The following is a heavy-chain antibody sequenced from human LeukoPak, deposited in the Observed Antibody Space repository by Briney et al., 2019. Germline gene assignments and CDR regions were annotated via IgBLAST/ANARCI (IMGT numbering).Heavy chain of an antibody. CDR1: GGSFSGYY. V-gene: IGHV4-34*01. Sequence: SETLSLTCAVYGGSFSGYYWSWIRQPPGKGLEWIGEINHSGSTNYNPSLKSRVTISVDTSKNQFSLKLSSVTASDTAVYYCARGQGLRYFDWLRRYYFDYWGQGTLVTVSS. J-gene: IGHJ4*02. D-gene: IGHD3-9*01. CDR2: INHSGST. CDR3: ARGQGLRYFDWLRRYYFDY.